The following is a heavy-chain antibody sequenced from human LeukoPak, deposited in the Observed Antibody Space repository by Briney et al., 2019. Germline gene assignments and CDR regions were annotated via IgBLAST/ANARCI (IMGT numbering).Heavy chain of an antibody. CDR1: GFTFSSYA. J-gene: IGHJ4*02. Sequence: PGGSLRLSCAASGFTFSSYAVHWVRQAPGKGLAWVATISYEGRFQFYADSVKGRFTISRNNSKNTLYLQMDSLRPEDTAVYYCARDSYSVVGKYDNSACYGNSWGQGTLVTVSS. CDR3: ARDSYSVVGKYDNSACYGNS. D-gene: IGHD3-22*01. V-gene: IGHV3-30*04. CDR2: ISYEGRFQ.